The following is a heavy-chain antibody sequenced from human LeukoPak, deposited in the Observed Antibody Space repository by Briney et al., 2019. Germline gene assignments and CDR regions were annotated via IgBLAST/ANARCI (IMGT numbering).Heavy chain of an antibody. CDR3: ASRGTADDYGDYGYYYYYMDV. V-gene: IGHV4-59*01. J-gene: IGHJ6*03. CDR2: IYYSGST. CDR1: GGSISSYY. D-gene: IGHD4-17*01. Sequence: SETLSLTCTVSGGSISSYYWSWIRQPPGKGLEWIGYIYYSGSTNYNPSLKSRVTISVDTSKNQFSLKLSSVTAADTAVYYCASRGTADDYGDYGYYYYYMDVWGKGTTVTISS.